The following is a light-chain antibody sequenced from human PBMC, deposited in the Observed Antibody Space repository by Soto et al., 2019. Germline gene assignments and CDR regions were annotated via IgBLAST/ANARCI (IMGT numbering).Light chain of an antibody. V-gene: IGLV4-69*01. Sequence: QSVLTQSHPASASLGASEKITCTLSSGNSSFDIAWHRQQPEKGPRYLMKTNSDGSHTKGDGIPDRFSGSGSGAERYLTSSSLQSEDEGKYYSQTWGTGIVFGGGTKLTVL. CDR3: QTWGTGIV. J-gene: IGLJ2*01. CDR2: TNSDGSH. CDR1: SGNSSFD.